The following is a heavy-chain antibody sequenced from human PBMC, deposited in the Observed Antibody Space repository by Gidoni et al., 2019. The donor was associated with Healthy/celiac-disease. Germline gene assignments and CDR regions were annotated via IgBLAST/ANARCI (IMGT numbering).Heavy chain of an antibody. J-gene: IGHJ4*02. Sequence: EVQLVESGGGLVQPGGSLRLSCSASGFTFSSYAMHWVRQAPGKGLEYVSAISSNGGSTYYADSVKGRFTISRDNSKNTLYLQMSSLRAEDTAVYYCVKEIGYFDWLLFDYWGQGTLVTVSS. CDR2: ISSNGGST. D-gene: IGHD3-9*01. V-gene: IGHV3-64D*06. CDR1: GFTFSSYA. CDR3: VKEIGYFDWLLFDY.